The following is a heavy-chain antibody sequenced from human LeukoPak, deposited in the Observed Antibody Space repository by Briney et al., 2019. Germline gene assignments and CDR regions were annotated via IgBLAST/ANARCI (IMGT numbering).Heavy chain of an antibody. CDR2: ISSSSSYI. CDR3: ARCRSGYYEVDAFDI. J-gene: IGHJ3*02. CDR1: GFTFSSYS. V-gene: IGHV3-21*01. D-gene: IGHD3-22*01. Sequence: PRGSLRLSCAASGFTFSSYSMNWVRQAPGKGLERVSSISSSSSYIYYADSVKGRFTISRDNAKNSLYLQMNSLRAEDTAVYYCARCRSGYYEVDAFDIWGQGTMVTVSS.